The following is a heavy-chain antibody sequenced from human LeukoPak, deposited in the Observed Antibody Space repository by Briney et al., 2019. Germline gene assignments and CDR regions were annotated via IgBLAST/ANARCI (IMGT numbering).Heavy chain of an antibody. Sequence: PGGSLRLSCAASGFTVSSNYMSWVRQAPGKGLEWVSVIYSGGSTYYADSVKGRFTISRDNAKNSLYLQMNSLRAEDTAVYYCARESTITMDAFDIWGQGTMVTVSS. CDR3: ARESTITMDAFDI. CDR1: GFTVSSNY. V-gene: IGHV3-53*01. J-gene: IGHJ3*02. CDR2: IYSGGST. D-gene: IGHD3-10*01.